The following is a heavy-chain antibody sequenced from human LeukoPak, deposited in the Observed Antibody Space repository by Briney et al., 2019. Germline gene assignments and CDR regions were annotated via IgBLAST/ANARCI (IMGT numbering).Heavy chain of an antibody. CDR3: ARHYPAMVLCAIDY. J-gene: IGHJ4*02. CDR2: TYYSGST. D-gene: IGHD5-18*01. Sequence: SENLSLNCTVYAGFISSYYWSWIRPPPGQGLEWIGYTYYSGSTNYNPSLKSRVTITVDTSKNQCSLKLSSVTAADTAVYYCARHYPAMVLCAIDYWGQGTLVTVSS. CDR1: AGFISSYY. V-gene: IGHV4-59*08.